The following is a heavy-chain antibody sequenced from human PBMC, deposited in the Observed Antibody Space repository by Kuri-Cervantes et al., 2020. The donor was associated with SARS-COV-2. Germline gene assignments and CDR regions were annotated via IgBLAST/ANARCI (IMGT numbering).Heavy chain of an antibody. D-gene: IGHD4-11*01. CDR2: INAGNGNT. V-gene: IGHV1-3*01. J-gene: IGHJ3*02. CDR3: ARGPSGRYRHDAFDI. CDR1: EYTLTELS. Sequence: ASVKVFCKVSEYTLTELSMHWVRQAPGQRLEWMGWINAGNGNTKYSQKFQGRVTMTTDTSTSTAYMELRSLRSDDTAVYYCARGPSGRYRHDAFDIWGQGTMVTVSS.